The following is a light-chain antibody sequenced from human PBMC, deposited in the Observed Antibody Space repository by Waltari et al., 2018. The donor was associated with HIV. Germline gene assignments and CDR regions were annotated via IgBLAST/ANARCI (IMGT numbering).Light chain of an antibody. V-gene: IGLV1-47*01. CDR1: SSNIGANY. J-gene: IGLJ2*01. Sequence: QSVLTQPPSASGTPGQRVTISCSGSSSNIGANYVYWYQQLPGTAPKLLIYRNNQRPSGVPDRCSGSKSGTSASLAISGLRSEDEANYYCAAWGDSLSNVVFGGGTKLTVL. CDR3: AAWGDSLSNVV. CDR2: RNN.